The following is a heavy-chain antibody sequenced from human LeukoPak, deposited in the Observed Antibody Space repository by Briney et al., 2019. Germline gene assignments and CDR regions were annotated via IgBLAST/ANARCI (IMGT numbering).Heavy chain of an antibody. D-gene: IGHD3-10*01. Sequence: GGSLRLSCAASGFTFSSYGMHWVRQAPGKGLEWVAVISYDGSNKYYADSVKGRFTISRDNSKNTLYLQMNSLRAEDTAVYYCAKGATLYYYGSGSYLVYWGQGTLVTVSS. CDR1: GFTFSSYG. CDR3: AKGATLYYYGSGSYLVY. V-gene: IGHV3-30*18. CDR2: ISYDGSNK. J-gene: IGHJ4*02.